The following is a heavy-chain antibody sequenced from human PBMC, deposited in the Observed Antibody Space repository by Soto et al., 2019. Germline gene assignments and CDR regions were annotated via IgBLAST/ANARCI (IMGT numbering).Heavy chain of an antibody. CDR3: AKDRAAVTGAYYYYGLEV. V-gene: IGHV3-43*01. CDR2: SSWDGGIT. Sequence: GSLRLSCAASGFTFDDYTMHWLRQAPGKGLEWVSLSSWDGGITYYADSVKGRFIISRDNSKNSLYLQMNSLRTEDTALYYCAKDRAAVTGAYYYYGLEVWGQGTTVTVPS. J-gene: IGHJ6*02. D-gene: IGHD6-19*01. CDR1: GFTFDDYT.